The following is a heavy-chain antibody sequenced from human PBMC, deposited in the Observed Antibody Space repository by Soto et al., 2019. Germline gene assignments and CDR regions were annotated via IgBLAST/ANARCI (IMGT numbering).Heavy chain of an antibody. Sequence: PSETLSLTCTVSGGSIISGDDFWTLIRQPPGKGLEWIGYIYYSGSTYYNPSLKSRLTMSVDTSKNQFSLKLSSVTAADTAVYYCARDRAKWKDYYYYGMDVWGQGTTVTVSS. CDR3: ARDRAKWKDYYYYGMDV. CDR1: GGSIISGDDF. D-gene: IGHD1-20*01. J-gene: IGHJ6*02. CDR2: IYYSGST. V-gene: IGHV4-30-4*01.